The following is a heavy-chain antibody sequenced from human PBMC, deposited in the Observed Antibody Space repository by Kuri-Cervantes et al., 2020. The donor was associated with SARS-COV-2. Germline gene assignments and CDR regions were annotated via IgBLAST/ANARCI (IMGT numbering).Heavy chain of an antibody. CDR3: ARLQQWLDIDY. J-gene: IGHJ4*02. D-gene: IGHD6-19*01. V-gene: IGHV4-38-2*01. Sequence: SQTLSLTCAVSGYSISSGYYWGWIRRPPGKGLEWIGSIYHSGSTYYNPSLKSRVTISVDTSKNQFSLELSSVTAADTAVYYCARLQQWLDIDYWGQGTLVTVSS. CDR1: GYSISSGYY. CDR2: IYHSGST.